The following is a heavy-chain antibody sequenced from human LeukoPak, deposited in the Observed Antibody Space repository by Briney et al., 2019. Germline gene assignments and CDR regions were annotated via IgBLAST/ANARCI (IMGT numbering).Heavy chain of an antibody. Sequence: ASVKVSCKASGYTFTSYYMHWVRQTPGQGIEWMGIINPSGGSTSYAQKFQGRVTMTRDTSTSTAYMELSSLRSEDTAVYYCARDLDGDYSFDYWGQRTLVTVSS. V-gene: IGHV1-46*01. D-gene: IGHD4-17*01. CDR2: INPSGGST. CDR1: GYTFTSYY. J-gene: IGHJ4*02. CDR3: ARDLDGDYSFDY.